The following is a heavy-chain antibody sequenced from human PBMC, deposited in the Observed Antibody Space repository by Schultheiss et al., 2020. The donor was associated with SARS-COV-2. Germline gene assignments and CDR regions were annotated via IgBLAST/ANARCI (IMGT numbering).Heavy chain of an antibody. V-gene: IGHV4-30-2*01. CDR2: IYHSGST. D-gene: IGHD2-21*02. CDR1: GGSISSGGYS. Sequence: LRLSCAVSGGSISSGGYSWSWIRQPPGKGLEWIGYIYHSGSTYYNPSLKSRVTISVDRSKNQFSLKLSSVTAADTAVYYCARAYCGGDCYSGNDAFDIWGQGTMVTVSS. J-gene: IGHJ3*02. CDR3: ARAYCGGDCYSGNDAFDI.